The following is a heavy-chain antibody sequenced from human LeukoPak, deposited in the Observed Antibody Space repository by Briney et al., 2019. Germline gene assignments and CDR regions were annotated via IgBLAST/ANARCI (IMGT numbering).Heavy chain of an antibody. CDR1: GFIFNNYA. CDR2: ISGSGGRT. V-gene: IGHV3-23*01. D-gene: IGHD6-19*01. Sequence: PGGSLRLSCVASGFIFNNYAMNWVRQAPGKGLDWVSIISGSGGRTYYADSVKGRFTISRDNPNNTLCLQMNSLRGDDTAVYYCVKGAGAVTDSLDYWGRGTLVTVSS. J-gene: IGHJ4*02. CDR3: VKGAGAVTDSLDY.